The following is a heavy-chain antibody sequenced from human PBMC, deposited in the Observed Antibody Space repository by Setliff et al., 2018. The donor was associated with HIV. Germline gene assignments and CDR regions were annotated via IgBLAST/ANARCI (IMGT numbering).Heavy chain of an antibody. Sequence: GGSLRLSCVASGFTFTSYWMHWVRQVPGKGPVWVSCISNDETTTNYADSVEGRFTISRDNADNSLYLQMNSLRAEDTAVYYCARYALAVPGYHNAFDIWGQGTMVTVSS. CDR2: ISNDETTT. V-gene: IGHV3-74*01. CDR1: GFTFTSYW. D-gene: IGHD6-19*01. J-gene: IGHJ3*02. CDR3: ARYALAVPGYHNAFDI.